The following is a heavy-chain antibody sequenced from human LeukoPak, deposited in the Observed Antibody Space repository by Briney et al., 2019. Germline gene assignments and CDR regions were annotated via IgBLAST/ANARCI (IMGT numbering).Heavy chain of an antibody. CDR1: DYTFTSYG. J-gene: IGHJ4*02. D-gene: IGHD1-26*01. CDR3: AGAPRGGASDY. V-gene: IGHV1-18*01. Sequence: ASVKVSCKASDYTFTSYGISWVRQAPGQGLEWVGWISAYNGNTNYAQKLQGRVTMTTDTSTSTACMELRSLRSDDTAVYYCAGAPRGGASDYWGQGTLVTVSS. CDR2: ISAYNGNT.